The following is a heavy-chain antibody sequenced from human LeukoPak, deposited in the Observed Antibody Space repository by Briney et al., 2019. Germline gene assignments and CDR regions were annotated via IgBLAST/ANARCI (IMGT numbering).Heavy chain of an antibody. J-gene: IGHJ3*02. CDR1: GFTFSSYA. Sequence: AGGSLRLSCAASGFTFSSYAMSWVRQAPGKGLEWVSAISGSGGSTYYADSVKGRFTISRDNSKNTLYLQMNSLRAEDTAVYYCARDVPRTDAFDIWGQGTMVTVSS. V-gene: IGHV3-23*01. CDR2: ISGSGGST. D-gene: IGHD1-14*01. CDR3: ARDVPRTDAFDI.